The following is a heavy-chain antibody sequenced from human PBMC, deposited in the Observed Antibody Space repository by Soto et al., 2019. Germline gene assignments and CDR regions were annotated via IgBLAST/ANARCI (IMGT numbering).Heavy chain of an antibody. CDR1: GFTFSNYW. J-gene: IGHJ5*02. V-gene: IGHV3-74*01. D-gene: IGHD3-16*01. Sequence: EVQLVESGGDLVQPGGSLGLSCAASGFTFSNYWMHWVRQAPGKGLMWVSRINPDGSRTTYADSVKGRFAISRDNAKNTLYLQMNSLRADDTSVYYCATVKLGSYDWFDPWGQGTLVTVSS. CDR3: ATVKLGSYDWFDP. CDR2: INPDGSRT.